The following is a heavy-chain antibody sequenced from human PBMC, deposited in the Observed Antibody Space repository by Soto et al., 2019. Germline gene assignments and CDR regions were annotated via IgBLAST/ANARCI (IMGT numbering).Heavy chain of an antibody. Sequence: EVQLVESGGGLVQPGGSLRLSCAASGFTFSSYWMTWVRQAPGKGLEWVANTKEDGSGKYYVDSVKGRFTISRDNTKNSLYLQLNSLRAEDTATYYCVKAWYNDVWGYYFDYWGQGTLVTVSS. CDR3: VKAWYNDVWGYYFDY. CDR1: GFTFSSYW. D-gene: IGHD3-10*02. CDR2: TKEDGSGK. V-gene: IGHV3-7*01. J-gene: IGHJ4*02.